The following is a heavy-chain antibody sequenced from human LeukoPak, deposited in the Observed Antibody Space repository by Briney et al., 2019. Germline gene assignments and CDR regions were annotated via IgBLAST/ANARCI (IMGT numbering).Heavy chain of an antibody. CDR1: GVSVNSRSHS. Sequence: PSETLSLTCSASGVSVNSRSHSWVWIRQPPGKRPEWIGSIYHSGSSYYNPSLTSRVTLSVDKSKNQFSLNMKSVTVADTAMYFCATQKEYYYDGSGADAFDLWGQGTMVIVSS. V-gene: IGHV4-39*07. CDR2: IYHSGSS. D-gene: IGHD3-22*01. J-gene: IGHJ3*01. CDR3: ATQKEYYYDGSGADAFDL.